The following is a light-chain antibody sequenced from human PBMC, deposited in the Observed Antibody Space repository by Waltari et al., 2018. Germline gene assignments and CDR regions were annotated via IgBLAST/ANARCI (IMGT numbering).Light chain of an antibody. V-gene: IGKV3-15*01. CDR3: QQYKNWPSLS. CDR1: QSLNSK. J-gene: IGKJ4*02. Sequence: EIVVTQSPPTLSVSPGERVTLSCTTSQSLNSKLAWYQQKVGQAPRLLIYDGSRRASGIPARFGGSESGTDFTLTISSLQSEDFAVYYCQQYKNWPSLSFGGGTKVEIK. CDR2: DGS.